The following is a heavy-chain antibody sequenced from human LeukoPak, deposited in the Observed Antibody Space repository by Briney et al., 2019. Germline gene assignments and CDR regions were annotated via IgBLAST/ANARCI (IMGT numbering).Heavy chain of an antibody. J-gene: IGHJ4*02. Sequence: QTGGSLRLSCAASGFTFSSYWMHWVRQAPGKGLVCVSRINIDGSSTSYADSVKGRFTISRDNAKNTLYLQMNSLRAEDTAVYYCARALIVVGNFDYWGQGTLVTVSS. CDR3: ARALIVVGNFDY. D-gene: IGHD3-22*01. CDR1: GFTFSSYW. V-gene: IGHV3-74*01. CDR2: INIDGSST.